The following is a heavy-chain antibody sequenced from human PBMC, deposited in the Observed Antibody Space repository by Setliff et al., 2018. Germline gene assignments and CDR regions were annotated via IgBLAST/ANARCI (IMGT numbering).Heavy chain of an antibody. V-gene: IGHV4-59*01. CDR1: GVSISNYD. CDR3: TRPHGGDYAFSI. CDR2: IYNGGST. J-gene: IGHJ3*02. Sequence: SETLSLTCSVSGVSISNYDWSWIRQSPGKGLEWIGYIYNGGSTDYNPSVKSRVTISLDTSKNQVSLRLTSVTAADTALYYCTRPHGGDYAFSIWGPGTMVTVSS. D-gene: IGHD4-17*01.